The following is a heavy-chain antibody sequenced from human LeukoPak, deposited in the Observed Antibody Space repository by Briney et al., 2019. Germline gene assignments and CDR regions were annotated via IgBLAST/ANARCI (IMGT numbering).Heavy chain of an antibody. D-gene: IGHD1-26*01. Sequence: PGGSLRLSCAASGFTFSSYEMNWVRQAAGKGLEWVSYISSGGSTIYYADSAKGRFTVSRDNAKNSLYLRMNSLRAEDTAVYYCARFGGRYYFDYWGQGTLVTVSS. CDR3: ARFGGRYYFDY. CDR2: ISSGGSTI. CDR1: GFTFSSYE. V-gene: IGHV3-48*03. J-gene: IGHJ4*02.